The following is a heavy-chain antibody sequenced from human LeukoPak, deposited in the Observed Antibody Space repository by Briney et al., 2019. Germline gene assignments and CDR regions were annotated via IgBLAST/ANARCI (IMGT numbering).Heavy chain of an antibody. CDR3: ARESDGSGIRYYYYYYMDV. CDR2: INPNSGGT. V-gene: IGHV1-2*02. Sequence: GASVKVSCKASGYTFTGYYMHWVRQAPGQGLEWMGWINPNSGGTNYAQKFQGRVTTTRDTSISTAYMELSRLRSDDTAVYYCARESDGSGIRYYYYYYMDVWGKGTTVTVSS. D-gene: IGHD3-10*01. J-gene: IGHJ6*03. CDR1: GYTFTGYY.